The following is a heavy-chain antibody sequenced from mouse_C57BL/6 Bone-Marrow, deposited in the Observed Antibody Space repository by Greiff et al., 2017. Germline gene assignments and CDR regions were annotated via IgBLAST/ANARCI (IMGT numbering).Heavy chain of an antibody. Sequence: QVQLQQPGAELVKPGASVKLSCKASGYTFTSYWMHWVKQRPGQGLEWIGMIHPTSGSTNYNEKFKSKATLTVDKSSSTAYMQLSSLTSEDSAVYYCAREGKCITTVVADYGGQGTTLTVSS. CDR3: AREGKCITTVVADY. J-gene: IGHJ2*01. CDR2: IHPTSGST. V-gene: IGHV1-64*01. D-gene: IGHD1-1*01. CDR1: GYTFTSYW.